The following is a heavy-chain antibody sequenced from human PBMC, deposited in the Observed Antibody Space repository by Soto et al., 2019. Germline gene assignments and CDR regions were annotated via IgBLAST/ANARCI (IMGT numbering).Heavy chain of an antibody. CDR2: IIPIFGTA. J-gene: IGHJ5*02. V-gene: IGHV1-69*01. Sequence: QVQLVQSGAEVKKPGSSVKVSCNASGGTFSSYAISWVRQAPGQGLEWMGGIIPIFGTANYAQKFQGRVTITADESTSTAYMELSSLRSEDTAVYYCARSSSSWYADWFDPWGQGTLVTVSS. CDR3: ARSSSSWYADWFDP. CDR1: GGTFSSYA. D-gene: IGHD6-13*01.